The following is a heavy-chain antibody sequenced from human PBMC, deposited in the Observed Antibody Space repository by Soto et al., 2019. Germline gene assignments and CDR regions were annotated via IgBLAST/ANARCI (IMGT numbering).Heavy chain of an antibody. Sequence: SATLPLTCSVYGGIFSGYCWTWIRQAPGKGLEWIGEINHSGGTNYNSSLKSRVTISADTSKNQFSLILNSVTAADTAVYYCARDRQYYYFWSGYQNEGLDDMEAWGKGTTVT. CDR3: ARDRQYYYFWSGYQNEGLDDMEA. CDR1: GGIFSGYC. CDR2: INHSGGT. J-gene: IGHJ6*04. D-gene: IGHD3-3*01. V-gene: IGHV4-34*01.